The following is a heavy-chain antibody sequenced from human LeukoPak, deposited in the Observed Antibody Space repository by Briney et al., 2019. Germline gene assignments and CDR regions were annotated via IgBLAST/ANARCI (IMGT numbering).Heavy chain of an antibody. V-gene: IGHV4-30-2*01. D-gene: IGHD5-12*01. J-gene: IGHJ4*02. Sequence: SQTLSLTCAVSGGSISSGGYSWSWIRQPPGKGLEWIGYIYHSGSTYYNPSLKSRVSMSVDRSKNQFSLKLSSVTAADTAVYYCARGGDIVATHFDYWGQGTLVTVSS. CDR2: IYHSGST. CDR1: GGSISSGGYS. CDR3: ARGGDIVATHFDY.